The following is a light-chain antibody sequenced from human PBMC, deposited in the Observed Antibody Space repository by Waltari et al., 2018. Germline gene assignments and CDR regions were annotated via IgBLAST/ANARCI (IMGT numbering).Light chain of an antibody. Sequence: QSALTQPAALSGSPGQSVTISCTCASRDIGRYDIVSWYQHHPGNAPKLVISDVSKRPSGVSDRFSGSKSGDTASLTISGLQFEDEADYYCCSYAGNYVWVFGGGTRLTVL. J-gene: IGLJ3*02. CDR3: CSYAGNYVWV. V-gene: IGLV2-23*02. CDR1: SRDIGRYDI. CDR2: DVS.